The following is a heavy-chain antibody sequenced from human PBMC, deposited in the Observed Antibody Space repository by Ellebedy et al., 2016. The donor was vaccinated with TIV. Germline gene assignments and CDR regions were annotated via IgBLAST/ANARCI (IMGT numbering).Heavy chain of an antibody. D-gene: IGHD6-13*01. J-gene: IGHJ5*02. CDR3: ARGRGVAASGSVWFDT. CDR1: GFTFSTYW. V-gene: IGHV3-74*01. Sequence: GGSLRLSCADSGFTFSTYWMHWVRQAPGKGLVWVSRINADGSSTIYAASVKGRFTISRDNAKSTLYLQMNSLRAEDTAVYYCARGRGVAASGSVWFDTWGQGTLVTVSS. CDR2: INADGSST.